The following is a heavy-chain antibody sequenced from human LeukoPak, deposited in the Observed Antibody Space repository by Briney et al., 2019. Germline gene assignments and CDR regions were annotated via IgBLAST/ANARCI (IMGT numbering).Heavy chain of an antibody. V-gene: IGHV4-34*01. J-gene: IGHJ4*02. CDR3: ARHKGRYCSSTSCYKSGYFDY. Sequence: SETLSLTCAVYGGSFSGYYWSWIRQPPGKGLEWIGEINHSGSTNYNPSLKSRVTISVDTSKNQFSLKLSSVTAADTAVYYCARHKGRYCSSTSCYKSGYFDYWGQGTLVTVSS. CDR1: GGSFSGYY. D-gene: IGHD2-2*02. CDR2: INHSGST.